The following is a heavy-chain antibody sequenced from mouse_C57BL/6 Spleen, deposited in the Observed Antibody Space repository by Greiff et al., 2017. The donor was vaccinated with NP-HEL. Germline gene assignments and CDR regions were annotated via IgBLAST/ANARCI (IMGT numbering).Heavy chain of an antibody. CDR3: ARNYYDGYPAWFAY. J-gene: IGHJ3*01. Sequence: VKLMESGPGLVQPSQSLSITCTVSGFSLTSYGVHWVRQSPGKGLEWLGVIWSGGSTDYNAAFISRLSISKDNSKSQVFFKMNSLQADDTAIYYCARNYYDGYPAWFAYWGQRTLVTVSA. CDR2: IWSGGST. CDR1: GFSLTSYG. D-gene: IGHD2-3*01. V-gene: IGHV2-2*01.